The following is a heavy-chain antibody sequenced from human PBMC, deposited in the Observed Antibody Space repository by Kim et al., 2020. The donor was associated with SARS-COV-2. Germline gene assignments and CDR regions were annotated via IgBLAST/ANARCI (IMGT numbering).Heavy chain of an antibody. CDR2: ISWESGSI. V-gene: IGHV3-9*01. Sequence: GGSLRLSCAVSGFTFDKYAMHWVRQPPGKGLEWVSGISWESGSIGYADSVKGRFTSSRDNANNFLYLQMNNLRVDDTALYYCGKGGSSGRGPHYYLYGVDVWGQGTTVIV. D-gene: IGHD3-22*01. J-gene: IGHJ6*02. CDR3: GKGGSSGRGPHYYLYGVDV. CDR1: GFTFDKYA.